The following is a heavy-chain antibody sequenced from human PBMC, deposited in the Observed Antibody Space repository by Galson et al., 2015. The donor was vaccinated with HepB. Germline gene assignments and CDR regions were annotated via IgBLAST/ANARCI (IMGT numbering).Heavy chain of an antibody. V-gene: IGHV4-59*01. Sequence: LSLTCTVSGGSISSSYWSWIRQPPGKGLEWIGYIYYSGSTNYNPSLKSRVTISVDTSKNQFSLKLSSVTAADTAVYYCARHLYDYVWGSYRSGYFDYWGQGTLVTVSS. CDR2: IYYSGST. D-gene: IGHD3-16*02. CDR3: ARHLYDYVWGSYRSGYFDY. J-gene: IGHJ4*02. CDR1: GGSISSSY.